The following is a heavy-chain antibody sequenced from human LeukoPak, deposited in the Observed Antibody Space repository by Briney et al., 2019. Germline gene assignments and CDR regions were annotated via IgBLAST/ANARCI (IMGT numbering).Heavy chain of an antibody. CDR1: GFTVGSNY. CDR3: ARWSWYCSGGSCYPRGMDV. CDR2: IYGADRT. V-gene: IGHV3-53*01. D-gene: IGHD2-15*01. Sequence: GGSLRLSCAASGFTVGSNYMSWVRQAPGKGLEWVSVIYGADRTYYADSVKGRFTISRDNSKNTLYLQMNSLRAEDTAVYYCARWSWYCSGGSCYPRGMDVWGQGTTVTVSS. J-gene: IGHJ6*02.